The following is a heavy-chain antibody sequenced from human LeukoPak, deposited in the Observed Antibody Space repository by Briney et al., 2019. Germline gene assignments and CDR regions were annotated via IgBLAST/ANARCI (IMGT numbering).Heavy chain of an antibody. CDR3: ARVVTWFDP. CDR1: GFTFSSYW. J-gene: IGHJ5*02. CDR2: IKEDGSMQ. Sequence: GGSLRLSCAASGFTFSSYWMSWVRQAPGKGLEWVAHIKEDGSMQSYVDSVKGRFTISRDNTKNSVYLQMNSLRAEDTAVYYCARVVTWFDPWGQGSLVTVSS. V-gene: IGHV3-7*04.